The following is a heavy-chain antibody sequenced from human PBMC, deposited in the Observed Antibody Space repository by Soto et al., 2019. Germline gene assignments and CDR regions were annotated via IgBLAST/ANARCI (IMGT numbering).Heavy chain of an antibody. Sequence: GGSLILSCAASGFDFSTHALTWVRQAPGKGLEWLSSITNTGITTHYADSVKGRFTISRENSRNTLHLQLNNLRVDDTAVYYCAKGFDYGDTKHIDHWGQGXLVTVYS. CDR1: GFDFSTHA. D-gene: IGHD4-17*01. V-gene: IGHV3-23*01. J-gene: IGHJ4*02. CDR2: ITNTGITT. CDR3: AKGFDYGDTKHIDH.